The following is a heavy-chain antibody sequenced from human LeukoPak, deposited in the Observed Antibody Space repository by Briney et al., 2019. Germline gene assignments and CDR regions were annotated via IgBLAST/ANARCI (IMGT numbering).Heavy chain of an antibody. CDR3: AKVGGYGGPRDYFDY. D-gene: IGHD4-23*01. V-gene: IGHV3-23*01. CDR2: ISGSGGST. CDR1: GFTFSSYA. J-gene: IGHJ4*02. Sequence: GGSLRLSCAASGFTFSSYAMSWVRQAPGKGLEWVSAISGSGGSTYYADSVKGRFTISRDNSKNTLHLQMNSLRAEDTAVYYCAKVGGYGGPRDYFDYWGQGTLVTVSS.